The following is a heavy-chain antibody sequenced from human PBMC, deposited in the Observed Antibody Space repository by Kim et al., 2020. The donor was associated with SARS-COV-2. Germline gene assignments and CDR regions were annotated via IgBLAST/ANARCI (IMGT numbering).Heavy chain of an antibody. D-gene: IGHD2-2*02. CDR1: GFTFSSYS. V-gene: IGHV3-21*01. CDR3: AGVVPAAIPGHYYYYYGMDV. CDR2: ISSRSSYI. Sequence: GGSLRLSCAASGFTFSSYSMNWVRQAPGKGLEWVSSISSRSSYIYYADSVKGRFTISRDNAKNSLYLQMNSLRAEDTAVYYCAGVVPAAIPGHYYYYYGMDVWGQGTTVTVSS. J-gene: IGHJ6*02.